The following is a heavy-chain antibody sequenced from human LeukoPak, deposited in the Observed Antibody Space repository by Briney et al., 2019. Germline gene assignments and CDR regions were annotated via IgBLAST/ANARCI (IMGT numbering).Heavy chain of an antibody. J-gene: IGHJ4*02. CDR3: VTYYFDSSGPKKNY. V-gene: IGHV4-34*01. Sequence: SETLSLTCAVYGGSFSGYYWSWIRQPPGMGLEWIGEINHSGSTNYNPSLKSRVTISVDTSKKQFSLKLSSVTAADTAVYYCVTYYFDSSGPKKNYWGQGTLVTVSS. CDR2: INHSGST. D-gene: IGHD3-22*01. CDR1: GGSFSGYY.